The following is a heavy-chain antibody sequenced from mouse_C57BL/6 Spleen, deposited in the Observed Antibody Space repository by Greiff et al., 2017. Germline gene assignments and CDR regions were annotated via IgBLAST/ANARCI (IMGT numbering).Heavy chain of an antibody. J-gene: IGHJ4*01. Sequence: VMLVESGPGLVAPSQSLSITCTVSGFSLTSYGVDWVRQSPGKGLEWLGVIWGVGSTNYNSALKSRPSILKDNSEIKVFLKMTSQHTDDEAMYCCAGGLTPGAMDYWGQGTSVTVSS. V-gene: IGHV2-6*01. CDR3: AGGLTPGAMDY. CDR1: GFSLTSYG. CDR2: IWGVGST.